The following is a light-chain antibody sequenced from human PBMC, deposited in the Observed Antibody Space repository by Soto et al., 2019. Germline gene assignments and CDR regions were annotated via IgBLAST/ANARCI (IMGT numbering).Light chain of an antibody. J-gene: IGLJ2*01. CDR1: SSDVGGDKY. Sequence: QSVLTQPASVSGSPGQSITISCTGTSSDVGGDKYVSWYQQHPGKAPKLMIYDVSNRPSGVSNRVSGSKSGNTASLTISGGQAEDEADYYCSSYTSGSTVVFGGGTKLTVL. CDR2: DVS. V-gene: IGLV2-14*01. CDR3: SSYTSGSTVV.